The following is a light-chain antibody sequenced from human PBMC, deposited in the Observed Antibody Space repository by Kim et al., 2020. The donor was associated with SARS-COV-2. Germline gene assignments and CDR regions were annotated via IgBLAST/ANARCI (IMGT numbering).Light chain of an antibody. Sequence: ELTQPPSASGTPGQRVTISCSGSSSNIGSNYVYWYRQFPGTAPKLLIYRSNQRPSGVPDRISGSKSGSAASLAISGLRSEDEGDYYCATWDDSLSGPVFGGGTKVTVL. CDR1: SSNIGSNY. J-gene: IGLJ2*01. V-gene: IGLV1-47*01. CDR2: RSN. CDR3: ATWDDSLSGPV.